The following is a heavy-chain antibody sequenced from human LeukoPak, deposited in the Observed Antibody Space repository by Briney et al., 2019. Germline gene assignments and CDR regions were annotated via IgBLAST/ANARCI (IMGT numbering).Heavy chain of an antibody. D-gene: IGHD2-21*02. CDR1: GFTFISYG. CDR2: INNGGSDM. Sequence: GRSLRLSCAASGFTFISYGMQWVRQAPGKGLVWVSRINNGGSDMSYADSVKGRFTISRDNAKNTLYLQMKSLRAEDTAVYYCARELPREVTLDYWGQGTPVTVSS. J-gene: IGHJ4*01. V-gene: IGHV3-74*01. CDR3: ARELPREVTLDY.